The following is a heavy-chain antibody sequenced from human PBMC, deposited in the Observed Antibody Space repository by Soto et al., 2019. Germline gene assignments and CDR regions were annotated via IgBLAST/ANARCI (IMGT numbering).Heavy chain of an antibody. Sequence: ASVKVSCKASGYTFTSYGISCVRQAPGQGLEWMGWISAYNGNTNYAQKLQGRVTMTTDTSTSTAYMELRSLRSDDTAVYYCARSGGAVRGVIPYNWFDPWGQGTLVTVSS. CDR3: ARSGGAVRGVIPYNWFDP. CDR2: ISAYNGNT. J-gene: IGHJ5*02. V-gene: IGHV1-18*01. D-gene: IGHD3-10*02. CDR1: GYTFTSYG.